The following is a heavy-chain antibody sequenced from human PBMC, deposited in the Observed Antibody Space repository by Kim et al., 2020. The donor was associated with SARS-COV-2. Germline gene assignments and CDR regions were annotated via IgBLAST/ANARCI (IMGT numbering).Heavy chain of an antibody. V-gene: IGHV1-2*02. D-gene: IGHD6-13*01. Sequence: GTNYTQKFQGRVTMTRDTSISTAYMGLSRLRSDDTAVYYCARGPPAALDYWGQGTLVTVSS. CDR3: ARGPPAALDY. CDR2: GT. J-gene: IGHJ4*02.